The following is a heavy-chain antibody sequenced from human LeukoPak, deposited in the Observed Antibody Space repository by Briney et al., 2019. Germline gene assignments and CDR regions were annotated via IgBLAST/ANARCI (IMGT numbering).Heavy chain of an antibody. CDR3: AREGGYCSSTSCPLNYYYYGMDV. CDR1: GFTFSSYG. D-gene: IGHD2-2*01. Sequence: GRSLRLSCAASGFTFSSYGMHWVRQAPGKGLEWVAVIWYDGSNKYYADSVKGRFTISRDNSKNTPYLQMNSLRAEDTAVYYCAREGGYCSSTSCPLNYYYYGMDVWGKGTTVTVSS. V-gene: IGHV3-33*01. CDR2: IWYDGSNK. J-gene: IGHJ6*04.